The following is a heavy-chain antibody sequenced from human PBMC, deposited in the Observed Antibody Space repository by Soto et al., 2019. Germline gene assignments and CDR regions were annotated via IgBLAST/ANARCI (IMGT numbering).Heavy chain of an antibody. Sequence: QVQLQESGPGLVKPSQTLSLTCTVSGGSISRGGYYWSWIRQHPGKGLEWIGYIYYSGSTYYNPSLKGRVTISVDTYKNQSSLKLSSVTAADTAVYYCARVGELLQPRATVTTFAFDIWGQGTMVTVSS. J-gene: IGHJ3*02. CDR2: IYYSGST. CDR1: GGSISRGGYY. D-gene: IGHD4-17*01. CDR3: ARVGELLQPRATVTTFAFDI. V-gene: IGHV4-31*03.